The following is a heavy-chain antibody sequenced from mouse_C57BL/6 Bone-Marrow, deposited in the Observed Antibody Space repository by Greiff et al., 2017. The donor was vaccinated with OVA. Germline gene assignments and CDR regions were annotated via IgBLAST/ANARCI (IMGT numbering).Heavy chain of an antibody. CDR2: ISSGGSYT. Sequence: DVMLVESGGDLVKPGGSLKLSCAASGFTFSSYGMSWVRQTPDKRLEWVATISSGGSYTYYPDSVKGRFTISRDNAKNTLYLQMSSLKSEDTAMYYCARHRGPSIRFAYWGQGTLVTVSA. CDR3: ARHRGPSIRFAY. V-gene: IGHV5-6*02. J-gene: IGHJ3*01. CDR1: GFTFSSYG.